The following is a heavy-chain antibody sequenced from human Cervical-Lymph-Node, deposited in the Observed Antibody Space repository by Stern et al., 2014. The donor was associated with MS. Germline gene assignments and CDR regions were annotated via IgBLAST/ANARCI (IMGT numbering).Heavy chain of an antibody. CDR1: GFTFSSYG. CDR3: ARGPPYYFDY. CDR2: IWYDGSNK. J-gene: IGHJ4*02. V-gene: IGHV3-33*01. Sequence: VQLEESGGGVVQPGRSLRLSCAASGFTFSSYGMHWVRQAPGKGLEWVAVIWYDGSNKYYADSVKGRFTISRDNSKTTLYLQMNSLRAEDTAVYYCARGPPYYFDYWGQGTLVTVSS.